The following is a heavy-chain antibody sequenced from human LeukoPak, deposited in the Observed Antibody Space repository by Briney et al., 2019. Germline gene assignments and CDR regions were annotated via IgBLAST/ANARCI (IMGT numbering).Heavy chain of an antibody. CDR3: ARSPPFPAAGLWYFDL. Sequence: SETLSLTCTVSGGSISSSSYYWGWIRQPPGKGLEWIGSIYYSGSTNYNPSLKSRVTISVDTSKNQFSLKLSSVTAADTAVYYCARSPPFPAAGLWYFDLWGRGTLVTVSS. V-gene: IGHV4-39*07. D-gene: IGHD6-13*01. CDR1: GGSISSSSYY. J-gene: IGHJ2*01. CDR2: IYYSGST.